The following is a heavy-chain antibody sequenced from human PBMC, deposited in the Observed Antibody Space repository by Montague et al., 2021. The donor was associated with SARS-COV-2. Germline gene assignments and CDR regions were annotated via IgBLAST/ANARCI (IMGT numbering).Heavy chain of an antibody. CDR2: FYHSGGT. D-gene: IGHD2-8*01. CDR1: GGSNSSYF. CDR3: ARSGAVLMD. J-gene: IGHJ4*02. V-gene: IGHV4-59*13. Sequence: SETLSLTCTVSGGSNSSYFWSWIRQSPGKGLEWIGYFYHSGGTKYNPSLKSRVTISGDTSKNQFSLKLSSVTTADTAVYYCARSGAVLMDWGQGTLVTVSS.